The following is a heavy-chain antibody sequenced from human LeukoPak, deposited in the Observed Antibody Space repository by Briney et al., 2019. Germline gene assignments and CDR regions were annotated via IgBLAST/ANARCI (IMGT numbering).Heavy chain of an antibody. D-gene: IGHD7-27*01. CDR2: ISNSGST. CDR3: ARGEPNRGFDY. Sequence: SETLSLTCTVSGDSISGYYWNWIRQPPGMGLEWIGYISNSGSTYYNPSLKSRVTISVDTAKTQLSLRLSSLTAADTAVYYCARGEPNRGFDYWGQGTLVTVSS. CDR1: GDSISGYY. V-gene: IGHV4-59*01. J-gene: IGHJ4*02.